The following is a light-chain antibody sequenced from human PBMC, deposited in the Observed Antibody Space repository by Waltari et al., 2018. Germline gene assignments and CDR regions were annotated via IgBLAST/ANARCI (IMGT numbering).Light chain of an antibody. Sequence: QVVLTQSPSASASLGASVTLTCTLSSGHTNYAIAWHQQQPEKGPRYLMKLKSDGSHTKGDGSPDRFSGSSSGAERYLTISSLQSEDEADYYCQTWGTGIHGIFGGGTKLTVL. CDR3: QTWGTGIHGI. J-gene: IGLJ2*01. CDR1: SGHTNYA. V-gene: IGLV4-69*01. CDR2: LKSDGSH.